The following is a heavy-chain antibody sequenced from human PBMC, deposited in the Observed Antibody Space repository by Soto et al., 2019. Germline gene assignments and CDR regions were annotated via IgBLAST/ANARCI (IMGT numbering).Heavy chain of an antibody. CDR3: THDYYGSGSYYDY. CDR2: IRSKANSYAT. CDR1: GFTFSGSA. J-gene: IGHJ4*02. Sequence: EVQLVESGGGLVQPGGSLKLSCAASGFTFSGSAMRWVRQASGKGLEWVGRIRSKANSYATAYAASVKGRFTISRDDSKNTAYLQMNSLKTEDTAVYYCTHDYYGSGSYYDYWGQGTLVTVSS. V-gene: IGHV3-73*02. D-gene: IGHD3-10*01.